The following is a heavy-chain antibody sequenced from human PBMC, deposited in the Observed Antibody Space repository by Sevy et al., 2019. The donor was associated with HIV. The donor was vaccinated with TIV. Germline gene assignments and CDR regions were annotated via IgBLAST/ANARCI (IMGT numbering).Heavy chain of an antibody. CDR3: ARDEGGNLDY. Sequence: ASVKVSCKASGYTLITYGISWLRQAPGQGLEWMGRMSAYNGNTNYEQKLQGRVTMTTDTFTSTAYMEMRSLRSDDTAVYYCARDEGGNLDYWGQGTLVTVSS. V-gene: IGHV1-18*01. D-gene: IGHD3-16*01. J-gene: IGHJ4*02. CDR1: GYTLITYG. CDR2: MSAYNGNT.